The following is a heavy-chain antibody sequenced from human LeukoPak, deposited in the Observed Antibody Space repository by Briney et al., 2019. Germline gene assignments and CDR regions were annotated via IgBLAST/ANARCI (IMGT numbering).Heavy chain of an antibody. Sequence: GGSLRLSCAASGFTFSDYYMSWLRQAPGKGLEWVSYISSRGSTIYYADSVKGRFTISRDNAKNSLYLQMNSLRAEDTAVYYCARDPGEDYDFWSGYYRSYFDYWGQGTLVTVSS. CDR2: ISSRGSTI. CDR3: ARDPGEDYDFWSGYYRSYFDY. J-gene: IGHJ4*02. CDR1: GFTFSDYY. D-gene: IGHD3-3*01. V-gene: IGHV3-11*04.